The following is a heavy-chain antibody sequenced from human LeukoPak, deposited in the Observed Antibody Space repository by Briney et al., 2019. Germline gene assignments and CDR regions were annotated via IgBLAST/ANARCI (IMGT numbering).Heavy chain of an antibody. CDR2: ISTYKGNT. D-gene: IGHD3-10*01. CDR3: ARAGYYYGSGSNNWFDS. J-gene: IGHJ5*01. CDR1: GYTFTSYA. Sequence: GASVKVSCKASGYTFTSYAISWVRQAPGQGLEWMGWISTYKGNTKYTQKLQDRVTMTTDTSTSTACMELRSPRSDDTAVYYCARAGYYYGSGSNNWFDSWGQGTLVTVSS. V-gene: IGHV1-18*01.